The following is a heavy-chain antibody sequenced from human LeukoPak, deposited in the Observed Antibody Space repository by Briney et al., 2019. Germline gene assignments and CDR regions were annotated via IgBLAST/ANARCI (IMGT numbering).Heavy chain of an antibody. J-gene: IGHJ4*02. CDR1: GYTFTGYY. Sequence: ASVKVSCKASGYTFTGYYMHWVRQAPGQGLEWMGRINPNSGGTNYAQKFQGRVTKTRDTSISTAYMELSRLRSDDTAVYYCARTLEMATTPFDYWGQGTLVTVSS. V-gene: IGHV1-2*06. CDR3: ARTLEMATTPFDY. D-gene: IGHD5-24*01. CDR2: INPNSGGT.